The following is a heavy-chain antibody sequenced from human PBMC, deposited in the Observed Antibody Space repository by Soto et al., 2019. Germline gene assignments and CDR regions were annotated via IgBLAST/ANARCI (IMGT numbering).Heavy chain of an antibody. CDR3: AKADSSGWVRGEYFQH. V-gene: IGHV3-23*01. CDR2: ISGSGGST. D-gene: IGHD6-19*01. J-gene: IGHJ1*01. Sequence: GGSLRLSCAASGFTFSSYAMSWVRQAPGKGLEWVSAISGSGGSTYYADSVKGRFTISRDNSKNTLYLQMNSLRAEDTAVYYCAKADSSGWVRGEYFQHWGQGTLVTVSP. CDR1: GFTFSSYA.